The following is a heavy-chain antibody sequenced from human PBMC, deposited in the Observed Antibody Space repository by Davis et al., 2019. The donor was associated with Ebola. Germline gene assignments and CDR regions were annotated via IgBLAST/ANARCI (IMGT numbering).Heavy chain of an antibody. V-gene: IGHV3-30*14. CDR1: GFTFSSSA. CDR3: ARDVARHEYGDLYYYYYGMDV. Sequence: GGSLRLSCAGSGFTFSSSAMHWVRQAPGKGLEWVAVISYDGSNKYYADSVKGRFTISRDNSKNTLYLQMNSLRVEDTAVYYCARDVARHEYGDLYYYYYGMDVWGQGTTVTVSS. CDR2: ISYDGSNK. D-gene: IGHD4-17*01. J-gene: IGHJ6*02.